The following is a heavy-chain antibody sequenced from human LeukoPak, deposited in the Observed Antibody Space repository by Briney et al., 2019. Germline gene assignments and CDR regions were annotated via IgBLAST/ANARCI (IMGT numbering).Heavy chain of an antibody. V-gene: IGHV3-7*01. CDR2: IKEDGSEK. D-gene: IGHD6-13*01. J-gene: IGHJ4*02. CDR1: GFPFINYW. Sequence: PGGSLRLSCAASGFPFINYWMGWVRQAPGKGLEWVANIKEDGSEKYYVDSVKGRFTISRDNARNSLYLQMNSLRAEDTAVYYCASGRQLGYWGQGTLVTVSS. CDR3: ASGRQLGY.